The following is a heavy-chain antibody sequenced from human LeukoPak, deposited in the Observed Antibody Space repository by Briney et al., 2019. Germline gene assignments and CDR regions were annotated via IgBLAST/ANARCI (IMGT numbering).Heavy chain of an antibody. D-gene: IGHD3-10*01. Sequence: GGSLRLSCAASGFTFSSYSMNWVRQAPGKGLEWVSSISSSSSYIYYADSVKGRFTISRDNAKNSLYLQMNSLRAEDTAVYYCARDQERGESLDYWGQGTLVTVSS. CDR1: GFTFSSYS. V-gene: IGHV3-21*01. CDR3: ARDQERGESLDY. CDR2: ISSSSSYI. J-gene: IGHJ4*02.